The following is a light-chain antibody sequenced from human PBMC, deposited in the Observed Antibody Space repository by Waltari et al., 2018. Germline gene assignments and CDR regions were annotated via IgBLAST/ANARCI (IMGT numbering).Light chain of an antibody. J-gene: IGKJ1*01. Sequence: DVVMNQSPLSLPVTLGQPASISCRSGQSLLHSDGNTYLSWFQQRPGQSPRRLIYQVSYRDSGVPDRFSGSGSGTDFTRKISRVETKDVGVYYCMQRIPGPRTFDQATKVEIK. V-gene: IGKV2-30*02. CDR2: QVS. CDR1: QSLLHSDGNTY. CDR3: MQRIPGPRT.